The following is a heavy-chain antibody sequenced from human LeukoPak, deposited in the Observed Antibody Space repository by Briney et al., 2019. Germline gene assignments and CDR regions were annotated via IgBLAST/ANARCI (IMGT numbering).Heavy chain of an antibody. CDR2: ISAYNGNT. J-gene: IGHJ4*02. CDR3: ARDVGRSYDLDY. CDR1: GYTFTSYG. V-gene: IGHV1-18*01. Sequence: ASVKVSCKASGYTFTSYGISWVRQAPGQGLEWMGWISAYNGNTDYAQSLQGRVTLTIDTSTSTVYMELRSLRSDDTAVYYCARDVGRSYDLDYWGQGTLVTVSS. D-gene: IGHD3-16*01.